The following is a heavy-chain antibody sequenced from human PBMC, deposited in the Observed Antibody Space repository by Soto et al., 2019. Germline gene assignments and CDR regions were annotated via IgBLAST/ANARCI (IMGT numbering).Heavy chain of an antibody. CDR2: IKSDAYGGAI. CDR3: TTNKWRLEPPTNDF. CDR1: GFTFSNDW. J-gene: IGHJ4*02. Sequence: EVQLVESGGGLVKPGGSLRLSCAGSGFTFSNDWMSWVRRAPGKGLEWVGRIKSDAYGGAIDYAAPVQGRFTIASDESNNTLFLQMNNLRAEDTAVYSCTTNKWRLEPPTNDFWGQGTPVIVSS. V-gene: IGHV3-15*01. D-gene: IGHD1-1*01.